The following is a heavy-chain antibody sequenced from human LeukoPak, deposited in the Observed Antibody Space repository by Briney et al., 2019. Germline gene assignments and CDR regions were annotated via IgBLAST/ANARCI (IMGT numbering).Heavy chain of an antibody. CDR2: IYFSGNT. V-gene: IGHV4-59*01. J-gene: IGHJ5*02. CDR3: ASLYDFWSGDNWFAP. Sequence: SETLSLTCTVSGGSISSYYWSWIRQPPEKGLEWIGYIYFSGNTNYNPSLNSRVTISVDTSKNQFSLKLSSVTAADTAVYYCASLYDFWSGDNWFAPWGQGTLVTVSS. CDR1: GGSISSYY. D-gene: IGHD3-3*01.